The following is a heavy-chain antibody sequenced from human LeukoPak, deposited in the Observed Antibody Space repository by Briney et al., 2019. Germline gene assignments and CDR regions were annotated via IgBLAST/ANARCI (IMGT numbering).Heavy chain of an antibody. CDR1: GFTFSSYG. D-gene: IGHD2-2*01. J-gene: IGHJ6*02. V-gene: IGHV3-33*01. Sequence: GGSLRLSCAASGFTFSSYGMHWVRQAPGKGLEWVAVIWYDGSNKYYADSVKGRFTISRDNSKNTLYLQMNSLRAEDTAVYYCARDRGCSSTSCXXXXYGMXVWGXXTTVTVX. CDR2: IWYDGSNK. CDR3: ARDRGCSSTSCXXXXYGMXV.